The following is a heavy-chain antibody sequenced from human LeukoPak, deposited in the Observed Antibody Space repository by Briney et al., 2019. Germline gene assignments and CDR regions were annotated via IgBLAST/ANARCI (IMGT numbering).Heavy chain of an antibody. V-gene: IGHV1-24*01. D-gene: IGHD2-2*02. CDR1: GYTLTELS. Sequence: ASVKVSCKVSGYTLTELSMHWVRRAPGKGLEWMGGFDPEDGETIYAQKFQGRVTMTEDTSTDTAYMELSRLRSDDTAVYYCARGDIVVLPAGIPHNWFDPWGQGTLVTVSS. CDR3: ARGDIVVLPAGIPHNWFDP. J-gene: IGHJ5*02. CDR2: FDPEDGET.